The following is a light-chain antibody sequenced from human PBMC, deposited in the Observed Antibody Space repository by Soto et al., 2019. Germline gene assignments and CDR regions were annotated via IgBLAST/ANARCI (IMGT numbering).Light chain of an antibody. J-gene: IGKJ5*01. Sequence: IVMTQSPVTLSASPGESATLSCRASQSVDNNVAWYQQKPGQAPRLLIVGSFARATGIPARFSGSGSGSEFTLTISGLQSEDFAVYYCQQDNDRLLITFGHGTRVEI. CDR2: GSF. CDR1: QSVDNN. V-gene: IGKV3-15*01. CDR3: QQDNDRLLIT.